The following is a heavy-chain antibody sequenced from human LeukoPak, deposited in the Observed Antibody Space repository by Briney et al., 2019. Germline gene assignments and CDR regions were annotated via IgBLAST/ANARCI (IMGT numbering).Heavy chain of an antibody. CDR3: ARHLSQGDGNKRGFDY. CDR2: ISYRGST. J-gene: IGHJ4*02. CDR1: GASISSRPYD. D-gene: IGHD5-24*01. V-gene: IGHV4-39*01. Sequence: SETLSLTCTVSGASISSRPYDWGWLRQPPGKGLEYIGSISYRGSTYYNPSFGSRVTISVDTSENQFSLKLSSVTAADTAVYYCARHLSQGDGNKRGFDYWGQGTLVTVSS.